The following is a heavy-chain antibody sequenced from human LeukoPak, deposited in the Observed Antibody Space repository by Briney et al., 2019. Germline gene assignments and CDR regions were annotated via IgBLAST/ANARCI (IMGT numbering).Heavy chain of an antibody. V-gene: IGHV4-34*01. J-gene: IGHJ6*02. CDR2: INHSGST. CDR3: ARGPSLRGDGMDV. Sequence: SETLSLTCAVCGGSFSGYYWNWIRQPPGKGLEWIGEINHSGSTNYNPSLKSRVTISVDTSKNQFSLKLSSVTAADTAVYYCARGPSLRGDGMDVWGQGTTVTVSS. D-gene: IGHD2-2*01. CDR1: GGSFSGYY.